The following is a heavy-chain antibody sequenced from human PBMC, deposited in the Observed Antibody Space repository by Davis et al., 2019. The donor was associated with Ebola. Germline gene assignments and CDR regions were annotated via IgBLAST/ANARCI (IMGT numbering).Heavy chain of an antibody. CDR2: TYYSGRT. D-gene: IGHD3-22*01. CDR3: ATSGTYYDSSGDWYFDL. CDR1: GGSISSGDHY. V-gene: IGHV4-61*08. J-gene: IGHJ2*01. Sequence: SETLSLTCTVSGGSISSGDHYWSWIRQPPGKGLEWIGYTYYSGRTKYNPSLKSRVTISLDTSKNQFSLKLSSVTAADTAMYYCATSGTYYDSSGDWYFDLWGRGTLVTVSS.